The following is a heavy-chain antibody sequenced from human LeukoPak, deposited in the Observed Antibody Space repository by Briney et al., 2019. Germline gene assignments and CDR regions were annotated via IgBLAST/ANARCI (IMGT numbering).Heavy chain of an antibody. D-gene: IGHD6-19*01. CDR1: GGSFSGYY. Sequence: PSETLSLTCADYGGSFSGYYWSWIRQPPGKGLEWIGEIHHSGSTNYNPSLKSRVTISVDTSKNQFSLKLSSVTAADTAVYYCARDVAGSAFDIWGQGTMVTVSS. J-gene: IGHJ3*02. CDR3: ARDVAGSAFDI. CDR2: IHHSGST. V-gene: IGHV4-34*01.